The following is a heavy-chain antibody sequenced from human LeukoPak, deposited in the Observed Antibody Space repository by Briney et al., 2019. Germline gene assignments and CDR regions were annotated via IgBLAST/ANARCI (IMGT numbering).Heavy chain of an antibody. D-gene: IGHD3-3*01. CDR2: INANNGGT. J-gene: IGHJ6*03. Sequence: ASVKVSCGASGYTFPGYYMHWVRQAPGQGLEWMGWINANNGGTNYAEKFHGRVTMTRDTSISTAYMELSSLRSEATAVYYCARGGPYYDFWSGFYRYYYYYMDVWGKGTTVTVSS. V-gene: IGHV1-2*02. CDR3: ARGGPYYDFWSGFYRYYYYYMDV. CDR1: GYTFPGYY.